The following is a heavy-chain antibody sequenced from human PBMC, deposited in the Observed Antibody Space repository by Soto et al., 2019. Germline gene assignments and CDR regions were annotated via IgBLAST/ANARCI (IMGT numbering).Heavy chain of an antibody. J-gene: IGHJ5*01. CDR1: GGFISRYF. Sequence: ASEKLSVTCTVSGGFISRYFWGWIRQPPGKGLEWIGNIYSSGSTYYNPSLKSRVTMSVDTSKNQFSLELSSVTAADTAVYYCARYLLSIAAPSFSWFASWGQGTLVTVS. CDR3: ARYLLSIAAPSFSWFAS. V-gene: IGHV4-59*01. D-gene: IGHD6-13*01. CDR2: IYSSGST.